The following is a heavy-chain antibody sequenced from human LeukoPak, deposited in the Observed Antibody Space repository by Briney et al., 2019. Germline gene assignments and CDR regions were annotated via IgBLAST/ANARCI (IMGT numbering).Heavy chain of an antibody. D-gene: IGHD5-12*01. CDR3: ARQVATKGEWAFDI. J-gene: IGHJ3*02. CDR2: IYYSGST. Sequence: SETLSLTCTVSGGSISSSSYYWGWIRQPPGKGLEWIGSIYYSGSTYYNPSLKSRVTISVDTSKNQFSLELNSVIAADTAVYYRARQVATKGEWAFDIWGQGTLVTVSS. CDR1: GGSISSSSYY. V-gene: IGHV4-39*07.